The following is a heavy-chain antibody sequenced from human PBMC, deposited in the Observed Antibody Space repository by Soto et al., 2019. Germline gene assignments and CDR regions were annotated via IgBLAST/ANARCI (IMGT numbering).Heavy chain of an antibody. V-gene: IGHV4-30-4*01. CDR1: GGSISSGDYY. Sequence: PSETLSLTCTVSGGSISSGDYYWSWIRQPPXKGLEWIGYIYYSGSTYYNPSLKSRVTISVDTSKNQFSLKLSSVTAADTAVYYCARDFGGTAMVTGYYYYGMDVWGQGTTVTVSS. D-gene: IGHD5-18*01. CDR2: IYYSGST. J-gene: IGHJ6*02. CDR3: ARDFGGTAMVTGYYYYGMDV.